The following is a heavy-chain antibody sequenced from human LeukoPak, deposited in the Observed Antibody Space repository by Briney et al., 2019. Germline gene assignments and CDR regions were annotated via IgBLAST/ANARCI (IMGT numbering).Heavy chain of an antibody. CDR2: VSYEGGDK. D-gene: IGHD4-11*01. CDR3: AKGVTTVTPPDY. CDR1: GFTFRNYA. J-gene: IGHJ4*02. V-gene: IGHV3-30-3*01. Sequence: GGSLRLSCAASGFTFRNYAMHWLRQAPGKGLEWVAVVSYEGGDKYYADSVKGRFTVSRDNSKNTLYLQMSSLRAEDTAVYYCAKGVTTVTPPDYWGQGTLVTVSS.